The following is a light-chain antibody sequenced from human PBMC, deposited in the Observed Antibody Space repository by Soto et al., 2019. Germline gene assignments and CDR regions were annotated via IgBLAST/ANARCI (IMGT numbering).Light chain of an antibody. V-gene: IGKV1-27*01. CDR1: QGISNY. J-gene: IGKJ1*01. Sequence: DIQMTQSPSSLSASVGDRVTITCRASQGISNYLAWYQQKPGQVPKLLIYAASTLQSGVPSRFSGSGSGTYFSLTISSLQPEDVANYYCQKYNSAPRTFGQGTKVDIK. CDR3: QKYNSAPRT. CDR2: AAS.